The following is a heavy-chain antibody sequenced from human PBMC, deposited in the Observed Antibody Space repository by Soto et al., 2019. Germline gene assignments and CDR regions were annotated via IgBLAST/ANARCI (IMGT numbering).Heavy chain of an antibody. Sequence: PGESLKISCKGSGYSFTSYWISWVRQMPGKGLDWMGSFYLSDSYTTYSPSFQGFFTISADNSTSTAYFHWSSLKASDPAMYYCAIYWELLPFDYWGQGTLVTV. V-gene: IGHV5-10-1*01. CDR2: FYLSDSYT. J-gene: IGHJ4*02. CDR3: AIYWELLPFDY. CDR1: GYSFTSYW. D-gene: IGHD1-26*01.